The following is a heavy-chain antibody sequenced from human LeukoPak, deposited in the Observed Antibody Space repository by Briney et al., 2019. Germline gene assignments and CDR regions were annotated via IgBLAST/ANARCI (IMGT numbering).Heavy chain of an antibody. CDR2: INWNSGST. CDR1: AFTFHDYG. J-gene: IGHJ3*02. D-gene: IGHD2-2*01. CDR3: ARAKDCSSITCPFDI. V-gene: IGHV3-20*04. Sequence: GGSLRLSCAASAFTFHDYGMSWVRQAPGKGLEWVSSINWNSGSTGYADSVKGRFSISRDNGKNSLYPQMNSLRAEDTALYYCARAKDCSSITCPFDIWGQGTMVTVSS.